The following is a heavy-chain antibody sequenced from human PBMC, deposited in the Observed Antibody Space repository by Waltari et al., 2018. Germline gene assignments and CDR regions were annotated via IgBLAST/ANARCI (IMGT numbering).Heavy chain of an antibody. CDR1: GFSFSKYS. V-gene: IGHV3-21*01. D-gene: IGHD3-3*01. J-gene: IGHJ6*02. CDR3: ARPQDYDFWSGYYKAYYYYGMDV. Sequence: EVQLVESGGGLVKPGGSLRLSCAASGFSFSKYSMNWVRQAPGKGLEWVSSISSSSSYIYYSYSLKGRFTISRDNAKNSLYLQMNSLRAEDTAVYYCARPQDYDFWSGYYKAYYYYGMDVWGQGTTVTVSS. CDR2: ISSSSSYI.